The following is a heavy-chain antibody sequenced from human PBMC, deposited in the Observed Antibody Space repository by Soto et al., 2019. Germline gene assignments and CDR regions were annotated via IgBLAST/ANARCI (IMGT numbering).Heavy chain of an antibody. J-gene: IGHJ4*02. CDR3: ARRRARSSWYDD. CDR2: IFYTGST. D-gene: IGHD6-13*01. CDR1: CGSPSGYY. V-gene: IGHV4-59*01. Sequence: SETLSPPCAVYCGSPSGYYWCWIRQPPGKGLEWIGYIFYTGSTNYNPSLKSRVTISVDTSKNQFSLKLSSVTAADTAVYYCARRRARSSWYDDWGQGTLVTVSS.